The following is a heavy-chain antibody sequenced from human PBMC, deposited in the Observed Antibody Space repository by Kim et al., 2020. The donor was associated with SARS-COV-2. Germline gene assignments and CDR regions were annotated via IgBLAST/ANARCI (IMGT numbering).Heavy chain of an antibody. Sequence: GGSLRLSCAASGFTFISYWMSWVRQAPGKGLEWVANIKQDGSEKYYVDSVKGRFTISRDNAKNSLYLQMNSLRAEDTAVYYCARDLNWNDGFDYWGQGTLVTVSS. CDR1: GFTFISYW. CDR3: ARDLNWNDGFDY. D-gene: IGHD1-1*01. CDR2: IKQDGSEK. J-gene: IGHJ4*02. V-gene: IGHV3-7*03.